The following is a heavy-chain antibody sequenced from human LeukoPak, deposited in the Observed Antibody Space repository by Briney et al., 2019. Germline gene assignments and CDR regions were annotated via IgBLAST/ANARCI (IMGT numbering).Heavy chain of an antibody. CDR1: GFTFSSYG. J-gene: IGHJ4*02. CDR2: ISYDGSNK. Sequence: GGSLRLSCAASGFTFSSYGMHWVRQAPGKGLEWVAVISYDGSNKYYADSVKGRFTISRDNSKNTLYLQMNSLRAEDTAVYYCAKPLGVEMATIRGPCFDYWGQGTLVTVSS. V-gene: IGHV3-30*18. CDR3: AKPLGVEMATIRGPCFDY. D-gene: IGHD5-24*01.